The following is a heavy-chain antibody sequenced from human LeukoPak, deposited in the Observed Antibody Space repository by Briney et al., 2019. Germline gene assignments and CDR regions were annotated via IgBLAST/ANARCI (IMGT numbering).Heavy chain of an antibody. V-gene: IGHV4-59*01. Sequence: SETLSLTCAVSGGSFSGYYWSWIRQPPGKGLEWIGYIYYSGSTNYNPSLKSRVTISVDTSKNQFSLKLSSVTAADTAVYYCARAVAAATNGYYYYGIDGSGQGTTLTASS. CDR2: IYYSGST. CDR1: GGSFSGYY. D-gene: IGHD2-15*01. J-gene: IGHJ6*02. CDR3: ARAVAAATNGYYYYGIDG.